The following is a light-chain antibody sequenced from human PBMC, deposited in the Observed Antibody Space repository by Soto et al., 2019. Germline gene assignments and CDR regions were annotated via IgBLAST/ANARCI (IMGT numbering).Light chain of an antibody. CDR1: QSVSSS. J-gene: IGKJ2*01. V-gene: IGKV3-15*01. CDR3: QQYNNRPPYT. CDR2: GAS. Sequence: EIVMTQSPATLSVSPGERATLSCRASQSVSSSLAWYQQKPGQAPRLLIYGASTRATGIPARFSGSGSGTAYTLPISSLLSEDFAVYYCQQYNNRPPYTFGQGTKLEIK.